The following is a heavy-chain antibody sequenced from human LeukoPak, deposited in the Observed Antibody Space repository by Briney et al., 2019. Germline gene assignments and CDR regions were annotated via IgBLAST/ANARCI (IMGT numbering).Heavy chain of an antibody. CDR1: GGSISSGGYY. CDR3: ASYSYYDSSAKRGSCYFDY. V-gene: IGHV4-31*03. J-gene: IGHJ4*02. Sequence: SETLSLTCTVSGGSISSGGYYWSWIRQHPGKGLEWIGYIYYSGSTYYNPSLKSRVTISVDTSKNQFSLKLSSVTAADTAVYYCASYSYYDSSAKRGSCYFDYWGQGTLVTVSS. CDR2: IYYSGST. D-gene: IGHD3-22*01.